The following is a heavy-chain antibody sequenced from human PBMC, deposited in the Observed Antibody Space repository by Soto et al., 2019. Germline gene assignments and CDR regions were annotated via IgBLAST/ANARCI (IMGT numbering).Heavy chain of an antibody. J-gene: IGHJ6*02. V-gene: IGHV4-61*01. CDR2: IYYSGST. Sequence: TSQMLSVTCTVSCGSVSSLSCCWSWIRQPPGKGLEWIGYIYYSGSTNYNPSLKSRVTISVDTSKNQFSLKLSSVTAADTAVYYCAREPDYYDSSGYYSYYYYGMDVWGQGTTVTVSS. D-gene: IGHD3-22*01. CDR3: AREPDYYDSSGYYSYYYYGMDV. CDR1: CGSVSSLSCC.